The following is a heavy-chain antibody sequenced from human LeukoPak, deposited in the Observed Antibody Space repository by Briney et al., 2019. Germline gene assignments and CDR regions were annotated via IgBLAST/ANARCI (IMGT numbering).Heavy chain of an antibody. CDR2: ISYDGSTK. J-gene: IGHJ4*02. CDR1: GFSVSSNY. Sequence: GGSLRLSCAASGFSVSSNYMSWVRQAPGKGLEWVALISYDGSTKYYADSVKGRFTISRDTSKNTLYLQMDSLRAEDTAVYYCAKDSAGRYCSITTCNFFDYWGQGTLVTVS. D-gene: IGHD2-2*01. CDR3: AKDSAGRYCSITTCNFFDY. V-gene: IGHV3-30*18.